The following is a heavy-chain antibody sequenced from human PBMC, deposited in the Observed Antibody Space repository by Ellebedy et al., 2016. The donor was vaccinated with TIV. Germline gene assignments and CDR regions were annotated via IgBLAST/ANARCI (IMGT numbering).Heavy chain of an antibody. D-gene: IGHD5-18*01. Sequence: GESLKISXAASGFTFSSYAMSWVRQAPGKGLEWVSGISGSGVNTYYADSVKGRFTISRDNSKNTLYLQMNSLRAEDTAVYYCARDPRGYRAHFDYWGQGTLVTVSS. CDR3: ARDPRGYRAHFDY. J-gene: IGHJ4*02. CDR2: ISGSGVNT. V-gene: IGHV3-23*01. CDR1: GFTFSSYA.